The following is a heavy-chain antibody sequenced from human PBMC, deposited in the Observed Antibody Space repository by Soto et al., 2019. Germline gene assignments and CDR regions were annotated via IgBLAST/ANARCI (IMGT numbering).Heavy chain of an antibody. Sequence: SGKVSCKASGGTFSSYAISWLRQAPGQGLEWMGGIIPIFGTANYAQKFQGRVTITADESTSTAYMELSSLRSEDTAVYYCAIHQDTATWFDPWGQGTLVTVSS. V-gene: IGHV1-69*13. D-gene: IGHD5-18*01. J-gene: IGHJ5*02. CDR3: AIHQDTATWFDP. CDR2: IIPIFGTA. CDR1: GGTFSSYA.